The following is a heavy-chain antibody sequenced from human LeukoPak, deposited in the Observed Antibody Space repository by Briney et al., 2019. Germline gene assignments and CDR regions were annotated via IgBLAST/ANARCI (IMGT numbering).Heavy chain of an antibody. V-gene: IGHV3-30*03. D-gene: IGHD3-10*01. J-gene: IGHJ4*02. CDR1: GFTFSTYG. Sequence: PGTSLRLSCAASGFTFSTYGMHWVRQAPGKGLEWVALITYDGYYKYYSDSVKGRFTISSDTPKNTLSLQMNSLRAEDTAVYYCARDLSPVVRAPPMGYWGQGTLVTVSS. CDR2: ITYDGYYK. CDR3: ARDLSPVVRAPPMGY.